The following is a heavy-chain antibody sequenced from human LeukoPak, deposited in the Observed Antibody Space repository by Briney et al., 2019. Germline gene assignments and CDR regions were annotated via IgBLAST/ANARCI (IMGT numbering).Heavy chain of an antibody. Sequence: GGSLRLPCAASGFSFSNAWMNWVRQAPGKGLEWVGHIKRKTDGGTTDYAAPVKGRFTISRDDSKNTLYLQMNSLKTDDTAVYYCTTPRSDYSYFWGQGTLVTVSS. D-gene: IGHD3-3*01. CDR3: TTPRSDYSYF. V-gene: IGHV3-15*07. J-gene: IGHJ4*02. CDR1: GFSFSNAW. CDR2: IKRKTDGGTT.